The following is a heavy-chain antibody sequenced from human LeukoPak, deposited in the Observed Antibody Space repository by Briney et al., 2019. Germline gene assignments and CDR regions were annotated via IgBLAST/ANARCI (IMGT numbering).Heavy chain of an antibody. CDR2: ISYDGSNK. V-gene: IGHV3-30*04. Sequence: GGSLRLSCAASGFTFSSYAMHWVRQAPGKGLEWVALISYDGSNKYYADSVKGRFTISRDNAKNSLYLQMNSLRAEDTAVYYCAKVLETYYYDTSTDWFDPWGQGTLVTVSS. CDR3: AKVLETYYYDTSTDWFDP. J-gene: IGHJ5*02. CDR1: GFTFSSYA. D-gene: IGHD3-22*01.